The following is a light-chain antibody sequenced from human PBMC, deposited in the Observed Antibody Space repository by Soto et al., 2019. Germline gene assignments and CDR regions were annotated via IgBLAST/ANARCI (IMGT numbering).Light chain of an antibody. CDR2: EVS. V-gene: IGLV2-14*01. CDR1: SSDVGGYNS. CDR3: SSYTSSNTYV. Sequence: QSALTQPASVSGSPGQSITISCTGTSSDVGGYNSVSWYQHHPGKAPKLMISEVSNRPSGVSNRFSGSKSGNTASLTISGLQAEDEADYYCSSYTSSNTYVFGTGTKVTVL. J-gene: IGLJ1*01.